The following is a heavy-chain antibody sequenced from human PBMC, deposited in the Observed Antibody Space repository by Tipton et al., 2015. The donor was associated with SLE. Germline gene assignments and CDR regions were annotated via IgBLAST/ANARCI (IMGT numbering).Heavy chain of an antibody. CDR1: GGSFSGYY. V-gene: IGHV4-34*01. CDR3: AVGYCSGGSCYSGGWFDP. J-gene: IGHJ5*02. D-gene: IGHD2-15*01. Sequence: TLSLTCAVYGGSFSGYYWSWIRQPPGKGLEWIGEINHSGSTNYIPSLTSRVTISVDTSKNQFSLKLSSVTAADTAVYYCAVGYCSGGSCYSGGWFDPWGQGTLVTVSS. CDR2: INHSGST.